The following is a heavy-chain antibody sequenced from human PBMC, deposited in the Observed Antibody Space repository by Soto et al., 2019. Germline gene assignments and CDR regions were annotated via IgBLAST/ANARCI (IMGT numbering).Heavy chain of an antibody. J-gene: IGHJ4*02. CDR1: GFTFRNYA. Sequence: EVQLLESGGGLVQPGGALTLSCAVSGFTFRNYAMSWVRQAPGKGLEWVSGITESGDSTDYADSVKGRFTISRDNSKNTLYLQMNSLRAEDTAVYYCAKRDAVGPIRIHLFLVDYWGQGTLVTVSS. CDR3: AKRDAVGPIRIHLFLVDY. D-gene: IGHD6-19*01. V-gene: IGHV3-23*01. CDR2: ITESGDST.